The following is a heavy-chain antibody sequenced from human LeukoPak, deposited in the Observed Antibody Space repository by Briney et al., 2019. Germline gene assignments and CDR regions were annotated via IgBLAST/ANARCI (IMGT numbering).Heavy chain of an antibody. J-gene: IGHJ4*02. V-gene: IGHV3-53*01. CDR3: ARDSPVWYFDY. CDR2: IYSGGST. CDR1: GFTVSSNY. Sequence: GGSLRLSCAASGFTVSSNYMSWVRQAPGKGLEWVSVIYSGGSTYYADSVKGRFTISRDNAKNSLYLQMNSLRAEDTAVYYCARDSPVWYFDYWGQGTRVTVSS. D-gene: IGHD2-21*01.